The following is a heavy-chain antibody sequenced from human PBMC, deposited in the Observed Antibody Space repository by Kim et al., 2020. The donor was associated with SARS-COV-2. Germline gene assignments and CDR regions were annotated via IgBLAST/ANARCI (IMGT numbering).Heavy chain of an antibody. CDR3: AGRGGYSYGPFDY. Sequence: GGSLRLSCAASGFTFDDYAMHWVRQAPGKGLEWVSGISWNSGSIGYADSVKGRFTISRDNAKNSLYLQMNSLRAEDTALYYCAGRGGYSYGPFDYWGQGTLVTVSS. J-gene: IGHJ4*02. CDR2: ISWNSGSI. V-gene: IGHV3-9*01. CDR1: GFTFDDYA. D-gene: IGHD5-18*01.